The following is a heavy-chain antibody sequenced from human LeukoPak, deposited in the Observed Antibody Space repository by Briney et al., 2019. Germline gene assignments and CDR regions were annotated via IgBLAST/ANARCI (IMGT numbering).Heavy chain of an antibody. J-gene: IGHJ5*02. Sequence: VASVKVSCKASGYTFTSYAMHWVRQAPGQRLEWMGWINAGNGNTKYSQKFQGRVTITRDTSASTAYMELRSLRSDDTAVYYCARGIDYGGNYDNWFDPWGQGTLVTVSS. V-gene: IGHV1-3*01. CDR1: GYTFTSYA. CDR2: INAGNGNT. CDR3: ARGIDYGGNYDNWFDP. D-gene: IGHD4-23*01.